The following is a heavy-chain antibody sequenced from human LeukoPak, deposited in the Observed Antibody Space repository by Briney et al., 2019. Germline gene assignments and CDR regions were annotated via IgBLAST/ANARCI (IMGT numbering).Heavy chain of an antibody. J-gene: IGHJ4*02. Sequence: GGSLRLSCAASGFTFSSYDMHWVRQATGKGLEWVSAIGTAGDTYYPGSVKGRFTISRDNAKNSLYLQMNSLRAEDTAVYYCARVGYGDYLYYFDYWGQGTLVTVSS. CDR1: GFTFSSYD. CDR3: ARVGYGDYLYYFDY. D-gene: IGHD4-17*01. CDR2: IGTAGDT. V-gene: IGHV3-13*01.